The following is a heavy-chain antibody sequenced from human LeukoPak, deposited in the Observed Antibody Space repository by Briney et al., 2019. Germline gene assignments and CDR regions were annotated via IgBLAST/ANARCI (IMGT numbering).Heavy chain of an antibody. CDR3: ARDFLHLGG. V-gene: IGHV3-43D*03. J-gene: IGHJ3*01. Sequence: GGSLRLSCAASGFTFDDYAMHWVRQAPGKGLEWVSLISWDGGSTYYADSVKGRFTISRDNAKNMLYLQMNSLRAEDTAVYYCARDFLHLGGWGQGTMVTVSS. CDR1: GFTFDDYA. D-gene: IGHD3-16*01. CDR2: ISWDGGST.